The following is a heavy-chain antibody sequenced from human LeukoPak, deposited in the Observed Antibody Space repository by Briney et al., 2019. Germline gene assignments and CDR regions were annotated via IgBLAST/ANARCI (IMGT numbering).Heavy chain of an antibody. Sequence: PGGSLRLSCAASGYSVTTNYMTWVRQAPGKGLEWVSLLYASGFTQYADSVKGRFTISRDSSKNTLYLQMDNLRMEDTAVYYCARFASSVSSHPVDYWGQGPLVTVSS. CDR2: LYASGFT. D-gene: IGHD3-22*01. CDR3: ARFASSVSSHPVDY. V-gene: IGHV3-66*01. J-gene: IGHJ4*02. CDR1: GYSVTTNY.